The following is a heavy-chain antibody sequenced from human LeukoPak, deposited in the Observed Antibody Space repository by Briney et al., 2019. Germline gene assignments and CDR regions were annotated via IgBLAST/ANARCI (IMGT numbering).Heavy chain of an antibody. CDR2: ISGSGGST. V-gene: IGHV3-23*01. CDR1: GFTFNCYA. CDR3: VKGDYYDCSGTLAWGYFDL. Sequence: PGGSLRLSCAASGFTFNCYAMSWVRPAPGKGLEWVSAISGSGGSTYYADSVKGRFTISRDNSKNTLYLQMNNLRDEDTAVFYCVKGDYYDCSGTLAWGYFDLWGRGTLVTVSS. J-gene: IGHJ2*01. D-gene: IGHD3-22*01.